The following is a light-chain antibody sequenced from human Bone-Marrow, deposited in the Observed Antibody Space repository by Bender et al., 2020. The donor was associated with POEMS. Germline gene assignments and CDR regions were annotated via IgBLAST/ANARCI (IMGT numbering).Light chain of an antibody. V-gene: IGLV2-23*02. CDR2: EVS. CDR3: SSYAGSNSLGV. J-gene: IGLJ2*01. CDR1: SSDVGSYNL. Sequence: QSALTQPASVSGSPGQSITISCTGTSSDVGSYNLVSWYQQHPGKAPKLMIFEVSKRPSGVSNRFSGSKSGNTASLTISGLQAEDEAHYYCSSYAGSNSLGVFGGGTKLTVL.